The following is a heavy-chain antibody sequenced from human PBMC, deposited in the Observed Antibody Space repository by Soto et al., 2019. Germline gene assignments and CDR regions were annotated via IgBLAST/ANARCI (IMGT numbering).Heavy chain of an antibody. V-gene: IGHV1-18*01. CDR1: GYTFSSFS. D-gene: IGHD1-20*01. Sequence: ASVKVSCKASGYTFSSFSISWVRQAPGQGLEWLGWITSYNSQTRYAQKLQGRATLTTDTSTNTAYMELRSLKFDDTAVYYCARGSDRFNWNDPWDYWG. J-gene: IGHJ4*01. CDR3: ARGSDRFNWNDPWDY. CDR2: ITSYNSQT.